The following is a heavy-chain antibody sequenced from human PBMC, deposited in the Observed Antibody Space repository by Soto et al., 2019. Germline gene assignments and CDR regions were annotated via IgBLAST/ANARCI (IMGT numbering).Heavy chain of an antibody. J-gene: IGHJ6*02. CDR2: INHSGST. D-gene: IGHD3-16*01. V-gene: IGHV4-34*01. Sequence: SETLSLTCAVYGGSFSGYHWSWIRQPPGKGLEWIGEINHSGSTNYNPSLKSRVTISVDTSKNQFSLKLSSVTAADTAVYYCARGSLVSRSNYYYYYYGMDVWGQGTTVTVSS. CDR3: ARGSLVSRSNYYYYYYGMDV. CDR1: GGSFSGYH.